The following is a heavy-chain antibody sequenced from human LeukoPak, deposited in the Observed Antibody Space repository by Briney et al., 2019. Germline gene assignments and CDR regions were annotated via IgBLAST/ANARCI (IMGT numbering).Heavy chain of an antibody. D-gene: IGHD6-19*01. CDR1: GGSISSYY. V-gene: IGHV4-59*01. CDR3: ARGTSGGWYPTWFDP. CDR2: IYYSGST. Sequence: SETLSLTCTVSGGSISSYYWSWIRQPPGKGLEWIGYIYYSGSTNYNPSLKSRVTISVDTSKNQFFMKLNSVTATDTALYYCARGTSGGWYPTWFDPWGQGTLVTVSS. J-gene: IGHJ5*02.